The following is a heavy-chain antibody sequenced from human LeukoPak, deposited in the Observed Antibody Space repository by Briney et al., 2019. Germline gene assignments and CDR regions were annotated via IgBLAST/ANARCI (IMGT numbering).Heavy chain of an antibody. CDR3: ARNGAIWFGEFNWFDP. V-gene: IGHV1-8*01. CDR1: GYTFTSYD. D-gene: IGHD3-10*01. Sequence: PGASVRVSCKASGYTFTSYDINWVRQATGQGLGWMGWMNPNSGNTGYAQKFQGRVTMTRNTSISTAYMELSSLRSEDTAVYYCARNGAIWFGEFNWFDPWGQGTLVTVSS. CDR2: MNPNSGNT. J-gene: IGHJ5*02.